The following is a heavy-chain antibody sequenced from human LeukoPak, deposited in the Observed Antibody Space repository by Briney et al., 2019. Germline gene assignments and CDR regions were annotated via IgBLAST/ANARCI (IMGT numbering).Heavy chain of an antibody. CDR3: ARSGYSYGPYYFDY. Sequence: SETLSLTCTVSGGSISSYYWSWIRQPPGKGLEWIGYIYYSGSTNYNPSLKSRVTISVDTSKNQFSLKLSSVTAADTAVYYCARSGYSYGPYYFDYWGQGTLVTVSS. CDR2: IYYSGST. J-gene: IGHJ4*02. V-gene: IGHV4-59*01. D-gene: IGHD5-18*01. CDR1: GGSISSYY.